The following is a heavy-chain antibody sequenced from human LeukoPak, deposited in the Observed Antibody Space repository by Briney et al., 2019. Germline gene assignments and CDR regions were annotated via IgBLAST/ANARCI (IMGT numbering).Heavy chain of an antibody. CDR1: GGSFSGYY. V-gene: IGHV4-59*01. J-gene: IGHJ3*02. Sequence: KSSETLSLTCAVYGGSFSGYYWSWIRQSPTKGLEWIGHIYYTGSARYNPSLRSRVSISVDTSKNQFSLKLTSVTAADTAMYYCARGYYYHNTGYYDAFDMWGRGTMVTVSS. CDR2: IYYTGSA. D-gene: IGHD3-22*01. CDR3: ARGYYYHNTGYYDAFDM.